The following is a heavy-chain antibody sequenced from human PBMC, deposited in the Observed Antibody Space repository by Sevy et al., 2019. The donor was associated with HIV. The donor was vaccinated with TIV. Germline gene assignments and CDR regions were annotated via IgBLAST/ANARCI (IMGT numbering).Heavy chain of an antibody. CDR3: VPLFLSYRSGWSYFDY. CDR1: GFTVNDKY. D-gene: IGHD6-19*01. Sequence: GGSLRLSCAISGFTVNDKYIIWVRQAPGKGLEWVSVIFSSGSTYYADSAKGRFTISRDNSKNTVDLQMNSVRTEDTAVYYCVPLFLSYRSGWSYFDYSGQGTLVTVSS. CDR2: IFSSGST. J-gene: IGHJ4*02. V-gene: IGHV3-66*02.